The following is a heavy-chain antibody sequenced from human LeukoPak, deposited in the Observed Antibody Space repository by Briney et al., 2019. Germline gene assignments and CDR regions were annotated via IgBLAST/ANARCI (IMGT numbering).Heavy chain of an antibody. Sequence: GASVKVSCKASGYTFTSYGISWVRQAPGQGLEWMGWINPNSGGTNYAQKFQGRVTMTRDTSISTAYMELSRLRSDDTAVYYCARDLEEIPTYYYDSSGYYYPDYWGQGTLVTVSS. CDR3: ARDLEEIPTYYYDSSGYYYPDY. V-gene: IGHV1-2*02. CDR1: GYTFTSYG. D-gene: IGHD3-22*01. J-gene: IGHJ4*02. CDR2: INPNSGGT.